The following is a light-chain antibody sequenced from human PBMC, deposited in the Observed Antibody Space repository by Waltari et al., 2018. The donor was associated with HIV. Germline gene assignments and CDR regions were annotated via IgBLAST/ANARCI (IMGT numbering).Light chain of an antibody. CDR2: GAS. J-gene: IGKJ1*01. V-gene: IGKV3-15*01. Sequence: EIIMTQSPATLSVSLGERATLSCRASQSIGSNLAWYRQKPGQAPRLLIYGASTRATGIPARFSGSGSGTEFTLTISSLQSEDFTIYYCQQYNNWPQTFGQGTKVEIK. CDR3: QQYNNWPQT. CDR1: QSIGSN.